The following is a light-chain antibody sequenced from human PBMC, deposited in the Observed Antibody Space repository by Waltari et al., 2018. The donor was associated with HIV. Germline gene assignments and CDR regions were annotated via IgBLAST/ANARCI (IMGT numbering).Light chain of an antibody. V-gene: IGKV1-5*03. Sequence: DIQMTQSPSTLSESVGDRVPITCRASQSIDNWLAWYQQRPGKAPKLLIYKASDLKSGVPSRFSGSGSGTEFTLTISSLQPDDFATYYCQQYNGFSWTFGQGTKVEIK. J-gene: IGKJ1*01. CDR3: QQYNGFSWT. CDR1: QSIDNW. CDR2: KAS.